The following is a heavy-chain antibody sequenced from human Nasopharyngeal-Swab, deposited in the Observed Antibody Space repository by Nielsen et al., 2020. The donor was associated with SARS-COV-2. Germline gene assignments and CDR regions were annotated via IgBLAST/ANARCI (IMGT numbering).Heavy chain of an antibody. Sequence: GSLRLSCTVSGGSISSYYWSWIRQPPGKGLEWIGYIYYSGSTNYNPSLKSRVTMSVDTSKNQFSLKLSSVTAADTAVYYCARDLAARSPSWFDPWGQGTLVTVSS. V-gene: IGHV4-59*12. J-gene: IGHJ5*02. CDR2: IYYSGST. CDR1: GGSISSYY. D-gene: IGHD6-6*01. CDR3: ARDLAARSPSWFDP.